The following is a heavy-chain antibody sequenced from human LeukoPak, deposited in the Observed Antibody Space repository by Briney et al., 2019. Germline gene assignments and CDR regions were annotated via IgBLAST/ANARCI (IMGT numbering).Heavy chain of an antibody. CDR1: GFTFSSYG. CDR3: AIMHGYYDGSGYWVQ. D-gene: IGHD3-22*01. Sequence: PGGSLSLSCAASGFTFSSYGMSWVRQATGKGLEWVSFITTSGATTSYADSVKGRFTISRDNPRNTLYMQMNSLRDEDTALYYCAIMHGYYDGSGYWVQWGQGTLVTVSS. J-gene: IGHJ4*02. V-gene: IGHV3-23*01. CDR2: ITTSGATT.